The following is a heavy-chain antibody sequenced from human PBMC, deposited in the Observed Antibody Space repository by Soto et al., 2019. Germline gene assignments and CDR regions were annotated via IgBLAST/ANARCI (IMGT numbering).Heavy chain of an antibody. J-gene: IGHJ4*02. V-gene: IGHV3-33*01. CDR3: AREIGYSSTWPSY. Sequence: QVQLVESGGGVVQPGRSLRLSCAASGFSLGSYGMHWVRQAPGKGLEWVAVIGFDGNNDYYANSVKGRFTISRDNSGNTLDLEMKSLRVEDTAVYYCAREIGYSSTWPSYWGPGTLVTVSS. CDR1: GFSLGSYG. CDR2: IGFDGNND. D-gene: IGHD6-13*01.